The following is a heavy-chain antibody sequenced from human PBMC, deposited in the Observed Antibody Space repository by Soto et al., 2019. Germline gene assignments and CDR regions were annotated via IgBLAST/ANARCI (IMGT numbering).Heavy chain of an antibody. J-gene: IGHJ4*02. Sequence: SETLSLTCTVSGGSISSYYWSWIRQPPGKGLEWIGYIYYSGSTNYNPSLKSRVTISVDTSKNQFSLKLSSVTAADTAVYYCARRYSGYDPIDYWGQGTLVTVSS. CDR2: IYYSGST. CDR1: GGSISSYY. D-gene: IGHD5-12*01. V-gene: IGHV4-59*08. CDR3: ARRYSGYDPIDY.